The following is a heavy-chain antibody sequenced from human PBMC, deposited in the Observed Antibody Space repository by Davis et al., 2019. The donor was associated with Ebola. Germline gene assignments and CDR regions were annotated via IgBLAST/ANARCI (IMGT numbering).Heavy chain of an antibody. CDR1: RFTFKDYA. J-gene: IGHJ4*02. D-gene: IGHD3-22*01. V-gene: IGHV3-23*01. CDR2: ISGNAHRT. Sequence: PGGSLRLSCAASRFTFKDYAMSWVRQAAGKGPEWVSSISGNAHRTYYGNSVKGRFTISRDNSKNTLYLQMDSLTAEDTAIYYCAKDRRRDTMIAVVITWIDYWGQGTLVTVSS. CDR3: AKDRRRDTMIAVVITWIDY.